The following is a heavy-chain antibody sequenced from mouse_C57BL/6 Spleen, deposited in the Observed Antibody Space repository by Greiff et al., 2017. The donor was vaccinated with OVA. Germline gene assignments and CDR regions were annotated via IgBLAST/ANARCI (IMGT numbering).Heavy chain of an antibody. J-gene: IGHJ1*03. CDR2: IYPRSGNT. Sequence: QVQLQQSGAELARPGASVKLSCKASGYTFTSYGISWVKQRTGQGLEWIGEIYPRSGNTYYNEKFKGKATLTADKSSSTAYMELRSLTSEDSAVYFCARKESYYGSTYWYFDVWGTGTTVTVSS. D-gene: IGHD1-1*01. CDR3: ARKESYYGSTYWYFDV. CDR1: GYTFTSYG. V-gene: IGHV1-81*01.